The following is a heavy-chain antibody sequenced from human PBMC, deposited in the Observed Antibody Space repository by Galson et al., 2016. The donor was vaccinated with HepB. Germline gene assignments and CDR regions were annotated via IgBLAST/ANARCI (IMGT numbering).Heavy chain of an antibody. CDR3: ATVPPEYDYWSGLFDY. D-gene: IGHD3-3*01. Sequence: SVKVSCKASGDSFRSYTFNWVRQAPGQGLQWVGRITLSIGIVQNAQKFQGRVTITADESTSTAHMELRSLTSDDTAVYYCATVPPEYDYWSGLFDYWGQGTLITVSS. J-gene: IGHJ4*02. V-gene: IGHV1-69*02. CDR2: ITLSIGIV. CDR1: GDSFRSYT.